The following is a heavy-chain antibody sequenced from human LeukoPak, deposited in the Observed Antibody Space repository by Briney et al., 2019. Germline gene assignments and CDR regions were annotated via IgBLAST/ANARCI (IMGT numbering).Heavy chain of an antibody. CDR2: ISGSGGST. J-gene: IGHJ5*02. V-gene: IGHV3-23*01. D-gene: IGHD6-13*01. CDR1: GFTFSSYA. Sequence: SGGSLRLSCAASGFTFSSYAMSWVRQAPGKGLEWVSAISGSGGSTYYADSVKGRFTISRDNSKYTLYLQMNSLRAEDTAVYYCAKDGIAAAGTGFDPWGQGTLVTVSS. CDR3: AKDGIAAAGTGFDP.